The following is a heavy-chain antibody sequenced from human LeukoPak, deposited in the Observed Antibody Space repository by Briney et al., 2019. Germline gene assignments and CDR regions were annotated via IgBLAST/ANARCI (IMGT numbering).Heavy chain of an antibody. CDR2: IVVGSGNT. D-gene: IGHD4-23*01. V-gene: IGHV1-58*02. CDR1: GFTFTSSA. Sequence: SVKVSCKASGFTFTSSAMQWVRQARGQRLEWIGWIVVGSGNTNYAQKFQERVTITRDMSTSTAYMELSSLRSEGTAVYYCAAALTTVVTPDAFDIWGQGTMVTVSS. J-gene: IGHJ3*02. CDR3: AAALTTVVTPDAFDI.